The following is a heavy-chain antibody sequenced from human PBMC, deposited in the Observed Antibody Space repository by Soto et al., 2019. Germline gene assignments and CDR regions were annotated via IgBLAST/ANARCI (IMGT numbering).Heavy chain of an antibody. J-gene: IGHJ4*02. CDR1: GGSISSGGYY. Sequence: SETLSLTCTVSGGSISSGGYYWSWIRQHPGKGLEWIGYIYYSGSTYYNPSLKSRVTISVDTSKNQFSLKLSSVTAADTAVYYCARASYDYVWGSYRHPHNFDYWGQGTLVTVSS. CDR2: IYYSGST. V-gene: IGHV4-31*03. D-gene: IGHD3-16*02. CDR3: ARASYDYVWGSYRHPHNFDY.